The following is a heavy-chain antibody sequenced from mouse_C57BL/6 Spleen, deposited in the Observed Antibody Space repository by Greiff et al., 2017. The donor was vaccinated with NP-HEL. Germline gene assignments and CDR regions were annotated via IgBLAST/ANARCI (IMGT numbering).Heavy chain of an antibody. J-gene: IGHJ2*01. CDR1: GFNIRDYY. CDR2: IDPEDGDT. Sequence: VQLQQSGAELVRPGASVKLSCTASGFNIRDYYMHWVKQRPEQGLEWIGRIDPEDGDTEYAPKFQGKATMTADTSSNTAYLQLSSLTSEDTAVYYCTTDYYGSSHYFGYWGQGTTLTVSS. D-gene: IGHD1-1*01. CDR3: TTDYYGSSHYFGY. V-gene: IGHV14-1*01.